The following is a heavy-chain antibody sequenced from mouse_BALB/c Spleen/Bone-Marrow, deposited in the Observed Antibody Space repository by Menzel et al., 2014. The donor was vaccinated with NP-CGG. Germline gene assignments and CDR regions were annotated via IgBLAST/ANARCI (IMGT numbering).Heavy chain of an antibody. V-gene: IGHV1S81*02. CDR1: GYIFTNYW. CDR2: INPTNGRS. CDR3: EGGGVSAGPMDS. J-gene: IGHJ4*01. D-gene: IGHD3-1*01. Sequence: QVQLQQSGAELVKPGASVKLSCKASGYIFTNYWMHWVKQRPGQGLSWIGEINPTNGRSNYNEKYKSKATLTVDKSSSPPYSHPGARTLEASGFFYWEGGGVSAGPMDSGVQGPSAPVPS.